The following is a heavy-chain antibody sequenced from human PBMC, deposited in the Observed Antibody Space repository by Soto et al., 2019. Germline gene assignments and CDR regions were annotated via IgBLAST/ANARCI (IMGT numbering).Heavy chain of an antibody. CDR2: ISYDGSNK. Sequence: QVQLVESGGGVVQPRGSLRLSCAVSGFSLRSYGMHWVRQTPGKGLEWVAVISYDGSNKYYADTVKGRFTISRDKSKNTVYLQMKSLRTEDTALYYCAKEPYCGGDCYSLPNYFASWVQGILVTVSS. CDR1: GFSLRSYG. J-gene: IGHJ4*02. D-gene: IGHD2-21*02. V-gene: IGHV3-30*18. CDR3: AKEPYCGGDCYSLPNYFAS.